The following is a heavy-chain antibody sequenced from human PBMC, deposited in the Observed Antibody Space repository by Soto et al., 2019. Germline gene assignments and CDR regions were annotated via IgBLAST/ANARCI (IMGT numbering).Heavy chain of an antibody. D-gene: IGHD3-22*01. CDR2: ISYDGSNK. CDR1: GFTFSSYG. Sequence: QVQLVESGGGVVQPGRSLRLSCAASGFTFSSYGMHWVRQAPGKGLECVAVISYDGSNKYYADSVKGRFTISRDNSKNSLYLQMNSLRAEDTAVYYCAKDVIARFPRGMDVWGQGTPVTVSS. J-gene: IGHJ6*02. CDR3: AKDVIARFPRGMDV. V-gene: IGHV3-30*18.